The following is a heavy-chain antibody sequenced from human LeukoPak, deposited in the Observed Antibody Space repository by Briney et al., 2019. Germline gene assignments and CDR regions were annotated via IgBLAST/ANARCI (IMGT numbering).Heavy chain of an antibody. V-gene: IGHV3-30*18. CDR3: AKAQEAYCGGDCYNFDY. Sequence: GGSLRLSCAASGFTFSSYGMHRVRQAPGKGLEWVAVISYDGSNKYYADSVKGRFTISRDNSKNTLYLQMNSLRAEDTAVYYCAKAQEAYCGGDCYNFDYWGQGTLVTVSS. CDR1: GFTFSSYG. D-gene: IGHD2-21*02. J-gene: IGHJ4*02. CDR2: ISYDGSNK.